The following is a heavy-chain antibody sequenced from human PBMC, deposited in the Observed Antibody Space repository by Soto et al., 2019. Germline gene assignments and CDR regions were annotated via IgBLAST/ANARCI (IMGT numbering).Heavy chain of an antibody. Sequence: QVQLQESGPGLVKPSETLSLTCTVSGGSISPYYWSWIRQSPGKGLGWIGYVSYSGATNYNPSLKTRITISVDTPKNQFSLKLSSVTAADTAVYFCARHRRFTTGWYDQYFDYWGQGALVTVSS. V-gene: IGHV4-59*08. CDR2: VSYSGAT. CDR1: GGSISPYY. J-gene: IGHJ4*02. D-gene: IGHD6-19*01. CDR3: ARHRRFTTGWYDQYFDY.